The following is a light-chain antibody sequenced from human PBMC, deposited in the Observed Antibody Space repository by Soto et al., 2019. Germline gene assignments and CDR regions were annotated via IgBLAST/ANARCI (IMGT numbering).Light chain of an antibody. Sequence: EIVLTQSPGTLSLSPGERATLSCRASQSVSSSYLAWYQQKPGQAPRLLIYGASSRATGIPDRFSGSGSGTDFTLTISRLEPEDFAVYYCQQYGLEITFGPGTKVDIK. V-gene: IGKV3-20*01. CDR3: QQYGLEIT. J-gene: IGKJ3*01. CDR1: QSVSSSY. CDR2: GAS.